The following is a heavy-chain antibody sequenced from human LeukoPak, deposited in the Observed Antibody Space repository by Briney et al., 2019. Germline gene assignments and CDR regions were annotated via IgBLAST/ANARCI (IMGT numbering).Heavy chain of an antibody. CDR3: ARVQKEVYSSGWPIDY. J-gene: IGHJ4*02. D-gene: IGHD6-19*01. V-gene: IGHV3-21*01. CDR1: GFTFSSYS. Sequence: PGGSLRLSCATSGFTFSSYSMNWVRQAPGKGLEWVSSVSSSSSYIYYADSVKGRFTISRDNAKNSLYLQMNSLRAEDTAVYYCARVQKEVYSSGWPIDYWGQGILVTVSS. CDR2: VSSSSSYI.